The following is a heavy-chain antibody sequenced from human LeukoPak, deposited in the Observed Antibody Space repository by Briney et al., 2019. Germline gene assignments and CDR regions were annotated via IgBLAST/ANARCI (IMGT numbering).Heavy chain of an antibody. Sequence: SGTLSLTCAVSGGSISSGGYSWSWIRQPPGKGLEWIGYIYHSGSTYYNPSLKSRVTISVDRSKNQFSLKLSSVTAADTAVYYCARGKAHLGVTGRFDYWGQGTLVTVSS. CDR1: GGSISSGGYS. CDR2: IYHSGST. CDR3: ARGKAHLGVTGRFDY. V-gene: IGHV4-30-2*01. D-gene: IGHD2-21*02. J-gene: IGHJ4*02.